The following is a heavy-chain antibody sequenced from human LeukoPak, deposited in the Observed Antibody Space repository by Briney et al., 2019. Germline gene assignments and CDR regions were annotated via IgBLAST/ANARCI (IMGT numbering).Heavy chain of an antibody. D-gene: IGHD3-3*01. J-gene: IGHJ3*02. CDR1: GFTFSSYA. Sequence: SGGSLRLSCAASGFTFSSYAMSWVRQAPGKGLEWVANIKQDGSEKKYVDSVKGRFTISRDNTQNSLYLQMNNLRVEDTAVYYCARDSSLSRVEYYDFWSGYPAAFDIWGQGTMVTVSS. V-gene: IGHV3-7*01. CDR2: IKQDGSEK. CDR3: ARDSSLSRVEYYDFWSGYPAAFDI.